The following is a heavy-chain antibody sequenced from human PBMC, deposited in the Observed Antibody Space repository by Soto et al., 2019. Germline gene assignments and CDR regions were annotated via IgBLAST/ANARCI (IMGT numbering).Heavy chain of an antibody. J-gene: IGHJ4*02. Sequence: QVQLVQSGAEVKKPGSSVKVSCKASGGTFSSYAISWVRQAPGQGLEWMGGIIPIFGIANYAQKFQGRVTLPADESRSTAYMGLSSLRSEDTAVYYCARPKYYYDSSGYEAGLGYFDYWGQGTLVTVSS. V-gene: IGHV1-69*12. CDR3: ARPKYYYDSSGYEAGLGYFDY. D-gene: IGHD3-22*01. CDR2: IIPIFGIA. CDR1: GGTFSSYA.